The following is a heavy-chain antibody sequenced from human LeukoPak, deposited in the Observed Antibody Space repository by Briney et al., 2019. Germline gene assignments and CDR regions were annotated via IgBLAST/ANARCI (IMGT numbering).Heavy chain of an antibody. CDR3: AREEARVRGVIILNWFDP. V-gene: IGHV3-7*01. CDR2: IKQDGREK. D-gene: IGHD3-10*01. CDR1: GFTFSSDW. Sequence: PGGSLRLSCAASGFTFSSDWMSWVRQAPGKGLEWVANIKQDGREKYYGDSMKCRFTITRDNAKTSLYLQMNRLRAEDTAVYYCAREEARVRGVIILNWFDPWGQGTLVTVSS. J-gene: IGHJ5*02.